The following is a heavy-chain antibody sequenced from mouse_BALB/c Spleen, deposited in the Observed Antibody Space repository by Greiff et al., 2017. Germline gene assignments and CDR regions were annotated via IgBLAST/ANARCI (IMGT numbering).Heavy chain of an antibody. CDR1: GYAFSSSW. CDR3: ARDYYGNFFDY. V-gene: IGHV1-82*01. J-gene: IGHJ2*01. CDR2: IYPGDGDT. Sequence: QVQLQQSGPELVKPGASVKISCKASGYAFSSSWMNWVKQRPGQGLEWIGRIYPGDGDTNYNGKFKGKATLTADKSSSTASMQLSSLTSVDSAVYFCARDYYGNFFDYWGQGTTLTVSS. D-gene: IGHD2-1*01.